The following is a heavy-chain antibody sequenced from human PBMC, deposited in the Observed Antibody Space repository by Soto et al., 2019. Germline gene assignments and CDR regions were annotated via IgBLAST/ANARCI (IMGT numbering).Heavy chain of an antibody. V-gene: IGHV4-34*01. D-gene: IGHD4-17*01. Sequence: SETLSLTCAVYGWSFSGYYWSWIRQPPGKGLEWIGEINHSGSTNYNPSLKSRVTISVDTSKNQFSLKLSSVTAADTAVYYCARFTTVTTYLFVVYYYGMDVWGQGTTVTVSS. CDR2: INHSGST. CDR3: ARFTTVTTYLFVVYYYGMDV. J-gene: IGHJ6*02. CDR1: GWSFSGYY.